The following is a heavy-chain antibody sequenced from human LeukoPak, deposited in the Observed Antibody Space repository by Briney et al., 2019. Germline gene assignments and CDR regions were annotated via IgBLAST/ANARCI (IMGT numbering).Heavy chain of an antibody. V-gene: IGHV3-30-3*01. D-gene: IGHD3-10*01. CDR1: RFTFSNYA. CDR3: ARDPYYYGSGSVNWFDP. Sequence: GRSLRLSCAASRFTFSNYAMHWVRQAPGKGLEWLAVISYDGSNKYYADSVKGRFTISRDNSKNTLYLQMNSLRPEDTAVYYCARDPYYYGSGSVNWFDPWGQGTLVTVSS. CDR2: ISYDGSNK. J-gene: IGHJ5*02.